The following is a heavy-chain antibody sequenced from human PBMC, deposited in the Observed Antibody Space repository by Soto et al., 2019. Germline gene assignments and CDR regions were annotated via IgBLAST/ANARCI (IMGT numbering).Heavy chain of an antibody. J-gene: IGHJ4*02. CDR1: GFRMSSYW. CDR2: IKQSGSEK. CDR3: ARGGFCSGGSCYPLNF. Sequence: GGSLRLSCEASGFRMSSYWMSWVRQAPGKGLEWVANIKQSGSEKNYVESVKGRFTISRDNVENSLYLQMNSLRAEDTAVYYCARGGFCSGGSCYPLNFWGQGTLVTVSS. V-gene: IGHV3-7*03. D-gene: IGHD2-15*01.